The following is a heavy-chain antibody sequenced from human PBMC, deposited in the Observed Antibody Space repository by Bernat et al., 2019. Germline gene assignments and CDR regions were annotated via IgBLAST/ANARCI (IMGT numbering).Heavy chain of an antibody. CDR3: AKAPSYDSSGFFDY. CDR1: GFTFSSYG. CDR2: IRYDGSNK. Sequence: QVQLVESGGGVVQPGGSLRLSCAASGFTFSSYGMHWVRQAPGKGLEWVAFIRYDGSNKYYADSVKGRFPISRDNSKNTLYLQMNSLRAEDTAVYYCAKAPSYDSSGFFDYWGQGTLVTVSS. J-gene: IGHJ4*02. D-gene: IGHD3-22*01. V-gene: IGHV3-30*02.